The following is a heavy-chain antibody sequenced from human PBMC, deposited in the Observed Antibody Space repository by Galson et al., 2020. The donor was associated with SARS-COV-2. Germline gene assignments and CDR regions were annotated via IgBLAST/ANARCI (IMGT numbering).Heavy chain of an antibody. CDR2: INPNSGGT. CDR3: ERGPITMIVVVIRWYYFDY. V-gene: IGHV1-2*02. Sequence: ASVKVSCKASGYTFTGYYMHWVRQAPGQGLEWMGWINPNSGGTNYAQKFQGRVTMTRDTSISTAYMELSRLRSDDTAVYYCERGPITMIVVVIRWYYFDYWGQGTLVTVSS. J-gene: IGHJ4*02. D-gene: IGHD3-22*01. CDR1: GYTFTGYY.